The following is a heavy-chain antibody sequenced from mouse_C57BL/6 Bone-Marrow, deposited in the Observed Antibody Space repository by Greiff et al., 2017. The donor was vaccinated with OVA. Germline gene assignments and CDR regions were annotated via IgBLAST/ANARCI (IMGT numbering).Heavy chain of an antibody. CDR3: AREEDYLFAY. J-gene: IGHJ3*01. D-gene: IGHD2-4*01. V-gene: IGHV1-81*01. CDR1: GYTFTSYG. CDR2: IYPRSGNT. Sequence: QVQLQQSGAELARPGASVTLSCKASGYTFTSYGISWVKQRTGQGLEWIGEIYPRSGNTYYNEKFKGKATLTADKSSSTAYMELRSLTSEDSAVYVCAREEDYLFAYWGQGTPVTVSA.